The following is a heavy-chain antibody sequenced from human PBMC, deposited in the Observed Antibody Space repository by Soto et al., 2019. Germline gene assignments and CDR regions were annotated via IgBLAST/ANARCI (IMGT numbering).Heavy chain of an antibody. J-gene: IGHJ3*02. V-gene: IGHV4-31*03. CDR2: IYYSGST. CDR1: GGSISSSSYY. Sequence: SETLSLTCTVSGGSISSSSYYWSWIRQHPGKGLEWIGYIYYSGSTYYNPSLKSRVTISVDTSKNQFSLKLSSVTAADTAVYYCAREYCGGDCPGAFDIWGQGTMVTVSS. D-gene: IGHD2-21*02. CDR3: AREYCGGDCPGAFDI.